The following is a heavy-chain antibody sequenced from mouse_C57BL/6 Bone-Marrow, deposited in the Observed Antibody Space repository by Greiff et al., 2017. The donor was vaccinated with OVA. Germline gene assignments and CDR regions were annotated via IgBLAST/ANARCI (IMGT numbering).Heavy chain of an antibody. Sequence: VQLQQSGAELVRPGASVKLSCTASGFNIKDDYMHWVKQRPEQGLEWIGWIDPENGDTEYASKCQGKAIITADTSSNTAYLQLSILTSEDTAVYYCTTYYGSSSYAMDYWGQGTSVTVSS. D-gene: IGHD1-1*01. CDR1: GFNIKDDY. CDR2: IDPENGDT. J-gene: IGHJ4*01. V-gene: IGHV14-4*01. CDR3: TTYYGSSSYAMDY.